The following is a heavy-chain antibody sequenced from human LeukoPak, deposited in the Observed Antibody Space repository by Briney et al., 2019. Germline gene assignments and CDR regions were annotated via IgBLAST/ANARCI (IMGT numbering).Heavy chain of an antibody. J-gene: IGHJ4*02. D-gene: IGHD4-17*01. Sequence: PGGSLRLSCAASGFTVSSNYMSWVRQAPGKGLEWVSVIYSGGSTYYADSVKGRFTISRDNSKNTLYLQMNSLRAEDTAVYYCARHYGDYALDYWGQGTLVTVSS. CDR3: ARHYGDYALDY. CDR2: IYSGGST. CDR1: GFTVSSNY. V-gene: IGHV3-53*01.